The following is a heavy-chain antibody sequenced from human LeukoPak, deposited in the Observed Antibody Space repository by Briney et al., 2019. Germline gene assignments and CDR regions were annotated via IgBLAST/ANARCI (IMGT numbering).Heavy chain of an antibody. CDR3: ARVYYDSSGYYPGAFDI. Sequence: SETLSLTCTVSGGSISSYYWSWIRQPPGKGLEWIGYIYYSGNANYSPSLKSRVTISVDTSKNQFSLKLSSVTAADTAVYYCARVYYDSSGYYPGAFDIWGQGTMVTVSS. J-gene: IGHJ3*02. CDR1: GGSISSYY. D-gene: IGHD3-22*01. V-gene: IGHV4-59*08. CDR2: IYYSGNA.